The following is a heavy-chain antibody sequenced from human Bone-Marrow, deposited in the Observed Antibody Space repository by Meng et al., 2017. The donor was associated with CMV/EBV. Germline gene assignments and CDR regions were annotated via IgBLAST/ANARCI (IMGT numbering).Heavy chain of an antibody. D-gene: IGHD4-17*01. CDR2: INHSGSI. J-gene: IGHJ5*02. V-gene: IGHV4-34*01. CDR3: ARDRGEGNNWFDP. CDR1: GGSFSGYY. Sequence: SQTLSLTCAVYGGSFSGYYWSWIRQPPGKGLEWIGEINHSGSINYSPSLKSRVTISVDTSKNQFSLNLKSVTASDTAMYYCARDRGEGNNWFDPWGPGTLVTVSS.